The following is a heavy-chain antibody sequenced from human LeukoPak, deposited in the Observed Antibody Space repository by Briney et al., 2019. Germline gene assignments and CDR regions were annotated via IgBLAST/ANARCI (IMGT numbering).Heavy chain of an antibody. V-gene: IGHV1-69*05. D-gene: IGHD2-15*01. CDR2: IIPIFGTA. J-gene: IGHJ4*02. CDR1: GGTFSSYA. Sequence: SSVKVSCKASGGTFSSYAIGWVRQAPGQGLEWMGRIIPIFGTANYAQKFQGRVTITTDESTSTAYMELSSLRSEDTAVYYCARGLGAATKAGDYWGQGTLVTVSS. CDR3: ARGLGAATKAGDY.